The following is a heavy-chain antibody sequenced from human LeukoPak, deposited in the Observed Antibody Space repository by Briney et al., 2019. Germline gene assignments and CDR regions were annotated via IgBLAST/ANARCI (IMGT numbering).Heavy chain of an antibody. CDR2: IYSGGST. CDR1: GFTVSSNY. V-gene: IGHV3-66*01. D-gene: IGHD3-16*01. CDR3: AGSYVSRSFDY. J-gene: IGHJ4*02. Sequence: GGSLRLSCAASGFTVSSNYMSWVRQAPGKGLEWVSVIYSGGSTYYADSVKGRFTISRDNSKNTLYLQMNSLRAEDTAVFYCAGSYVSRSFDYWGQGTLVTVSS.